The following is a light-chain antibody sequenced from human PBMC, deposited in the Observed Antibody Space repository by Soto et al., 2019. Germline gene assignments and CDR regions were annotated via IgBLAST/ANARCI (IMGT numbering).Light chain of an antibody. Sequence: QSALTQPASVSGSPGQSITISCAGTSSDFGSYNSVSWYQQHPGKAPKLIIYEGSNRPSGISNRYSGSKSGNTASLTISGLQAEDEADYYCFSYAGGVTSVFGAGTKLTVL. J-gene: IGLJ1*01. CDR2: EGS. CDR3: FSYAGGVTSV. CDR1: SSDFGSYNS. V-gene: IGLV2-23*01.